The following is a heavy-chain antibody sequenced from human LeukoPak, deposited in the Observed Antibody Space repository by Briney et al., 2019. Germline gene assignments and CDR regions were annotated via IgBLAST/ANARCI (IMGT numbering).Heavy chain of an antibody. CDR2: ISWNSGSI. V-gene: IGHV3-9*01. D-gene: IGHD6-13*01. J-gene: IGHJ4*02. CDR1: GFTFDDYA. Sequence: GGSLILSCAASGFTFDDYAMHWVRQAPGKGLEWVSGISWNSGSICYADSVKGRFAISRDNAKNSLYLQMNSLRAEDTALYYCAKELSPGIAAAGTSPFDYWGQGTLVTVSS. CDR3: AKELSPGIAAAGTSPFDY.